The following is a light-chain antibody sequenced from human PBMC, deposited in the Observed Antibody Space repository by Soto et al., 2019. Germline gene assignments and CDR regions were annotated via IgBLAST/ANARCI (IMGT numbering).Light chain of an antibody. Sequence: QSALTQPRSVSGSPGQSVTISCTGTSSHVGGYNYVSWYQQHPGKAPKLMIYDVSKRPSGVPDRFSGSKSGNTASLTISGLQAEDEADYYCCSYAGSPRVFGAGTKLTVL. CDR2: DVS. CDR1: SSHVGGYNY. CDR3: CSYAGSPRV. J-gene: IGLJ1*01. V-gene: IGLV2-11*01.